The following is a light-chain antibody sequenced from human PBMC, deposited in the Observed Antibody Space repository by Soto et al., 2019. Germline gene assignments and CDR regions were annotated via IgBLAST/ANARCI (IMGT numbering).Light chain of an antibody. CDR2: DAS. Sequence: DIQMTQSPSTLSASVGDRVTITCRASQSISSWLAWYQQKPGKAPKLLIYDASSLESGVPSRFSGSGSGTEIHITISSLQPDDFATDYCQQYNSYSPLTFGGGTKVEIK. CDR3: QQYNSYSPLT. J-gene: IGKJ4*01. V-gene: IGKV1-5*01. CDR1: QSISSW.